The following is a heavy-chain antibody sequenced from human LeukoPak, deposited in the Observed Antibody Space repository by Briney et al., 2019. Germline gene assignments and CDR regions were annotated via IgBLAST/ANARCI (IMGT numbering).Heavy chain of an antibody. CDR1: GFTFSTYS. D-gene: IGHD6-6*01. CDR2: ISSRSSTI. Sequence: PGESLRLSCAASGFTFSTYSMNWVRQAPGKGLEWVSYISSRSSTIYYTDSVKGRFTISRDNAKNSLFLQMNSLRAEHTAVYYCAREYSSSSGRAFDIWGQGTVVIVSS. CDR3: AREYSSSSGRAFDI. J-gene: IGHJ3*02. V-gene: IGHV3-48*01.